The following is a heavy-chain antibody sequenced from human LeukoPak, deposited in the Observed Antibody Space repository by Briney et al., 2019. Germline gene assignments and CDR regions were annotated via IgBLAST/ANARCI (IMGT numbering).Heavy chain of an antibody. J-gene: IGHJ6*03. Sequence: PSETLSLTCNVSGDSISSSSYYWSWIRVPPGKGLEWIGYIYYSGSTNYNPSLKSRVTISVDTSKNQFSLKLSSVTAADTAVYYCARDTAMDYYYYMDVWGKGTTVTVSS. V-gene: IGHV4-61*01. CDR3: ARDTAMDYYYYMDV. CDR1: GDSISSSSYY. D-gene: IGHD5-18*01. CDR2: IYYSGST.